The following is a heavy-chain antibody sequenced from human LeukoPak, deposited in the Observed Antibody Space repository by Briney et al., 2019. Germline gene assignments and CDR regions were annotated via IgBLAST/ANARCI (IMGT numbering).Heavy chain of an antibody. J-gene: IGHJ6*02. D-gene: IGHD3-10*01. V-gene: IGHV1-2*02. CDR3: ARESGGSLLWFGELLYSAGYGMDV. CDR2: INPNSGGT. Sequence: GASVKVSCKASGYTFTGYYMHWVRQAPGQGLEWMGWINPNSGGTNYAQKLQGRVTMTTDTSTSTAYMELRSLRSDDTAVYYCARESGGSLLWFGELLYSAGYGMDVWGQGTTVTVSS. CDR1: GYTFTGYY.